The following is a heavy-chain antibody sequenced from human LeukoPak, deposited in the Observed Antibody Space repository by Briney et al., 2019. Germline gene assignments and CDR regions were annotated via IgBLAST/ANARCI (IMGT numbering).Heavy chain of an antibody. J-gene: IGHJ6*03. CDR1: GGSFSGYY. CDR2: INHSGST. CDR3: ARGAYGSGSYSALYYYYMDV. D-gene: IGHD3-10*01. V-gene: IGHV4-34*01. Sequence: PSETLSLTYAVYGGSFSGYYWSWIRQPPGKGLEWIGEINHSGSTNYNPSLKSRVTISVDTSKNQFSLKLSSVTAADTAVYYCARGAYGSGSYSALYYYYMDVWGKGTTVTVSS.